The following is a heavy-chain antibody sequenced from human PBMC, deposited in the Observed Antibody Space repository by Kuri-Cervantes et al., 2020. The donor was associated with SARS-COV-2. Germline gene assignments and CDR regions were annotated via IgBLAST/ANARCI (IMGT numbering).Heavy chain of an antibody. CDR2: IYYSGST. CDR3: GRHHISRGNYYYYMDV. V-gene: IGHV4-30-4*08. Sequence: SETLSLTCTVSGGSISSGDYYWSWIRQPPGKGLEWIGYIYYSGSTYYNPSLKSRVTISVDTSKNQFSLKLNSVTAADTAVYYCGRHHISRGNYYYYMDVWGKGTTVTVSS. J-gene: IGHJ6*03. CDR1: GGSISSGDYY. D-gene: IGHD2-21*01.